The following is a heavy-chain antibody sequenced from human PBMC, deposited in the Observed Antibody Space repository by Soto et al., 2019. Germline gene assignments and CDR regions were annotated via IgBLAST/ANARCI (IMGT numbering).Heavy chain of an antibody. CDR1: GFTFSRSD. D-gene: IGHD2-8*01. CDR2: VRSKIHNYAT. CDR3: SRHEEGRRMVFYGMDV. J-gene: IGHJ6*02. V-gene: IGHV3-73*02. Sequence: QLVESGGGLVQAGGSLRLSCSASGFTFSRSDLHWVRQAPGKGLEWVGRVRSKIHNYATSFADSVRGRFTISRNASDNTVSLEMSGLKSEDTALYYCSRHEEGRRMVFYGMDVWGQGTTVTVSS.